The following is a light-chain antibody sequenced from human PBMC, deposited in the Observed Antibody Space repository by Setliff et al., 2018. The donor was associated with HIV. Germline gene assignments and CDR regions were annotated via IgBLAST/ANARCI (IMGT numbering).Light chain of an antibody. CDR3: QQYDTYSWT. Sequence: DIQMTQSPSTLSATVGDRVTITCRASQSISGWLAWYQQKPGKTPKLLIYKASSLESGVPSRFSGSGSGTEFTLTISSLQPEDFATYYCQQYDTYSWTFGQGTKVDIK. J-gene: IGKJ1*01. V-gene: IGKV1-5*03. CDR1: QSISGW. CDR2: KAS.